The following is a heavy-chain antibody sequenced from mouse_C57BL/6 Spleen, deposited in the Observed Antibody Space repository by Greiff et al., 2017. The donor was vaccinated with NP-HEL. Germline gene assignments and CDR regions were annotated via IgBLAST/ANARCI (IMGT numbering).Heavy chain of an antibody. CDR1: GFTFSSYG. J-gene: IGHJ3*01. V-gene: IGHV5-6*01. CDR3: ARDYAD. D-gene: IGHD6-5*01. Sequence: EVMLVESGGDLVKPGGSLKLSCAASGFTFSSYGMSWVRQTPDKRLEWVATISSGGPYTYYPDSVKGRFTISRDNAKNTLYLQMSSLKSEDTAMYYCARDYADWGQGTLVTVSA. CDR2: ISSGGPYT.